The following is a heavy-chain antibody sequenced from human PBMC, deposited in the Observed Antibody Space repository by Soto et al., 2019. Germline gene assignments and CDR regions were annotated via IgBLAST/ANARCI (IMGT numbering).Heavy chain of an antibody. CDR3: ARDRGGYSSGLGDAFDI. V-gene: IGHV4-31*03. CDR1: GGSISSGGYY. CDR2: IYYSGST. Sequence: QVQLQESGPGLVKPSQTLSLTCTVSGGSISSGGYYWSWIRQHPGKGLEWIGYIYYSGSTYYNPSLKSRVTISVEPSKNQFSLKLSSVTAADTAVYYCARDRGGYSSGLGDAFDIWGQGTMVTVSS. J-gene: IGHJ3*02. D-gene: IGHD6-19*01.